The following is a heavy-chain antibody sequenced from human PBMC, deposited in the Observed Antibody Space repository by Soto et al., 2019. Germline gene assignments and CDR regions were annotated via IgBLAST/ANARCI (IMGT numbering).Heavy chain of an antibody. V-gene: IGHV1-69*13. CDR2: IIPLFGTA. CDR1: GGTFSTYA. D-gene: IGHD6-19*01. J-gene: IGHJ4*02. CDR3: ARPKGSYSSGYYYFDY. Sequence: SVKVSCQTSGGTFSTYAIYWVRQAPGQGLEWMGAIIPLFGTADYAQKFQGRVTITADESTSTASMELSSLRSEDTAVYYCARPKGSYSSGYYYFDYWGQGTLVTVSS.